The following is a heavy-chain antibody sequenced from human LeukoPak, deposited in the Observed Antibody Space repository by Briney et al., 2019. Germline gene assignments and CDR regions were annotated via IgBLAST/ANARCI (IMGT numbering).Heavy chain of an antibody. CDR3: ARGVNCGGDCRLKIYYYYYMDV. D-gene: IGHD2-21*02. Sequence: ASVKVSCKASGYTFTSYYMHWVRQAPGQGLEWMGIINPSGGSTSYAQKFQGRVTMTRDTSTSTVYMELSSLRSEGTAVYYCARGVNCGGDCRLKIYYYYYMDVWGKGTTVT. CDR2: INPSGGST. J-gene: IGHJ6*03. V-gene: IGHV1-46*01. CDR1: GYTFTSYY.